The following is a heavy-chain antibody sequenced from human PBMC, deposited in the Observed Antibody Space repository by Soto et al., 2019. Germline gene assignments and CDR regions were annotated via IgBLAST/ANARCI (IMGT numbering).Heavy chain of an antibody. Sequence: QVQLVQSGAEVKKPGASVKVSCKASGYTFTGYYMHWVRQAPGQGLDWMGWINPNSGGTNYAQKFQCWVTMTRDTSISTAYMELSRLRSDDTAVYYCARTIAAAGHFDYWGQGTLVTVSS. CDR2: INPNSGGT. V-gene: IGHV1-2*04. CDR1: GYTFTGYY. J-gene: IGHJ4*02. D-gene: IGHD6-13*01. CDR3: ARTIAAAGHFDY.